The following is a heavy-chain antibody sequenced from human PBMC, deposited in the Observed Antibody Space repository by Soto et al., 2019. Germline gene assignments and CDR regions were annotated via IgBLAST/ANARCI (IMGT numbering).Heavy chain of an antibody. V-gene: IGHV1-69*13. D-gene: IGHD1-7*01. CDR2: IIPIFGTA. J-gene: IGHJ6*02. CDR3: AGQELELLTWSYYYGMDV. Sequence: GASVKVSCKASGGTFSSYAISWVRQAPGQGLEWMGGIIPIFGTANYAQKFQGRVTITADESTSTAYMELSSLRSEDTAVYYCAGQELELLTWSYYYGMDVWGQGTTVTVSS. CDR1: GGTFSSYA.